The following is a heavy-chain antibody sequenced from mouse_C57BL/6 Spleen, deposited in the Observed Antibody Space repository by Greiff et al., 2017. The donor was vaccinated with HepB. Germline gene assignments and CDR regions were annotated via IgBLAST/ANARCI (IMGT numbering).Heavy chain of an antibody. V-gene: IGHV1-18*01. J-gene: IGHJ3*01. CDR2: INPNNGGT. Sequence: EVQLQQSGPELVKPGASVKIPCKASGYTFTDYNMGWVKQSHGKSLEWIGDINPNNGGTIYNQKFKGKATLTVDKSSSTAYMELRSLTSEDTAVYYCARREYGNYIAYWGQGTLVTVSA. CDR3: ARREYGNYIAY. CDR1: GYTFTDYN. D-gene: IGHD2-1*01.